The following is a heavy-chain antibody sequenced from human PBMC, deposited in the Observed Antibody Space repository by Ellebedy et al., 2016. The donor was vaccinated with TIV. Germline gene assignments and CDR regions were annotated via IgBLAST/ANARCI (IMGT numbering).Heavy chain of an antibody. J-gene: IGHJ4*02. CDR2: IWFDGSNI. CDR3: AREAGDYYFDF. D-gene: IGHD4-17*01. Sequence: GGSLRLSCAASGFTFGSYGLHWIRLGPGKGLEWVAAIWFDGSNIHYADSVKGRFTISRDNSKKTLYLQMNSLRPDDTAVYYCAREAGDYYFDFWGQGTQVTVSS. CDR1: GFTFGSYG. V-gene: IGHV3-33*08.